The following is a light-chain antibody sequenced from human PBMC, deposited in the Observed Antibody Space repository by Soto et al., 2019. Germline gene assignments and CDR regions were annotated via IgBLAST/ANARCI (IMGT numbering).Light chain of an antibody. CDR3: QQYYEYST. CDR1: ERVGTL. V-gene: IGKV1-5*01. CDR2: GAS. Sequence: DIHLTQSPSSLSASVGDRVTMTCRASERVGTLLAWYQKKPGKAPKLLIHGASTAASDVPLRFSGSGSGTEFTLIISDLQADDFGTYYCQQYYEYSTFGQGTRL. J-gene: IGKJ2*01.